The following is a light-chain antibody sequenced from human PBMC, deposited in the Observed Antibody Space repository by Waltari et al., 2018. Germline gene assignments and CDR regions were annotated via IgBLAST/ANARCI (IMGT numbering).Light chain of an antibody. Sequence: QSALTQTASVSGSPGQSITISCTGTSSYIGCFNITSWYQQHPGKAPKLMIYEVSQRPSGVSNRFSGSKSANTASLTISGLQAEDEADYYCCSYAGTIPFVFGTGTKVTVL. CDR2: EVS. V-gene: IGLV2-23*02. CDR3: CSYAGTIPFV. J-gene: IGLJ1*01. CDR1: SSYIGCFNI.